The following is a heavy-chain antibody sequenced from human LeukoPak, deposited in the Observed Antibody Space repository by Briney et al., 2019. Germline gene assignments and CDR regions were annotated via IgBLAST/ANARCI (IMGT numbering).Heavy chain of an antibody. Sequence: GGSLRLSCSASGFIFTSYPMHWVRQAPGKGLEYVAVVNNNGGTTYYADSVKGRFTISRDNSRNTLYLQMSSLRPEDTAVYYCVRGWRNMDVWGQGTTVTVSS. D-gene: IGHD5-24*01. CDR1: GFIFTSYP. CDR3: VRGWRNMDV. V-gene: IGHV3-64D*06. J-gene: IGHJ6*02. CDR2: VNNNGGTT.